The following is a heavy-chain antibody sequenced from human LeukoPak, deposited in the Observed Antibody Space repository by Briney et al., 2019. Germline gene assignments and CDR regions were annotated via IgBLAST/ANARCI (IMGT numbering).Heavy chain of an antibody. D-gene: IGHD2-15*01. CDR2: ISSYGST. Sequence: SETLSLTCTVSGVSINNYFWSWMRQPPGEGLEWIAYISSYGSTDYNPSLKSRVTISVDTSKNQFSLKLSSVTAADTAVYYCVRHTAATTLDYWGQGTLVTVSS. V-gene: IGHV4-59*08. J-gene: IGHJ4*02. CDR1: GVSINNYF. CDR3: VRHTAATTLDY.